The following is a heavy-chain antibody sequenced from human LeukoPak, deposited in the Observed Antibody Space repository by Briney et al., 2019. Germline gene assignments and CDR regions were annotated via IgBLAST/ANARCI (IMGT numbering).Heavy chain of an antibody. CDR3: ARVRDSDPYYFDY. J-gene: IGHJ4*02. V-gene: IGHV4-39*01. Sequence: SETLSLTCTVSGGSISSSGYYWGWIRQPPGMGLEWIGSFSHNVGTYYNPSLKSRVTISVDTSKSQFSLQLNSVTAADTAIYYCARVRDSDPYYFDYWGQGTLVTVSS. CDR1: GGSISSSGYY. CDR2: FSHNVGT. D-gene: IGHD3-10*01.